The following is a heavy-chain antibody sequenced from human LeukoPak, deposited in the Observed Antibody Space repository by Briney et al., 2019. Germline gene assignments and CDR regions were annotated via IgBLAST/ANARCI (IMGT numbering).Heavy chain of an antibody. V-gene: IGHV3-15*01. D-gene: IGHD3-22*01. CDR3: ATSGIGYTYSRY. J-gene: IGHJ4*02. CDR2: IKSKNGGGTT. CDR1: GFTFSNAW. Sequence: GGSLRLSCAASGFTFSNAWMSWVRQAPGKGLEWVGRIKSKNGGGTTDYAAPVKARFTISRDDSENTLYLQMNSLKTEDTAVYYCATSGIGYTYSRYWGQGTLVTVSS.